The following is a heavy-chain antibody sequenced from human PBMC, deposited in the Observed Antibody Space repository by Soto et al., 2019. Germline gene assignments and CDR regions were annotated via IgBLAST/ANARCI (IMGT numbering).Heavy chain of an antibody. Sequence: QVQLVQSGAEVKKPGSSVKVSCKASGGTFSSYAISWVRQAPGQGLEWMGGIIPIFGTANYAQKFQGRVTITADESTSTAYMELSSLRSEDTAVYYCARDWSPVVTPFGAWGYFDYWGQGTLVTVSS. J-gene: IGHJ4*02. CDR3: ARDWSPVVTPFGAWGYFDY. CDR1: GGTFSSYA. V-gene: IGHV1-69*01. D-gene: IGHD2-15*01. CDR2: IIPIFGTA.